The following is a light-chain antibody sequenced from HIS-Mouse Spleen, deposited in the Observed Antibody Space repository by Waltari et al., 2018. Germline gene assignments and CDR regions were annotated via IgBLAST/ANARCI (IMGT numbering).Light chain of an antibody. CDR1: SPNIGSNT. Sequence: QSVLTQPPSASGTPGQRGTIPCSGSSPNIGSNTVNWYQQRPGTAPKLLIYSNNQRPSGVPDRFSGSKSGTSASLAISGLQSEDEADYYCAAWDDSLNGPVFGGGTKLTVL. J-gene: IGLJ2*01. V-gene: IGLV1-44*01. CDR2: SNN. CDR3: AAWDDSLNGPV.